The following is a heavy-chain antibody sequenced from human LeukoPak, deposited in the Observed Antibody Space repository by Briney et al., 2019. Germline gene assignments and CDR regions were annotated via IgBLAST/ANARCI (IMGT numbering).Heavy chain of an antibody. CDR2: ISGYSGPA. CDR3: ARDLDTGNYFFAY. V-gene: IGHV3-48*04. Sequence: PGGSLRLSCAASGFSFGSYGLSWVRQAPGKGLQWISYISGYSGPAYYADSVEARFTISRDNAKNSVFLQMNSLRAEDTAVYYCARDLDTGNYFFAYWGQGTPVIVSS. D-gene: IGHD3-9*01. CDR1: GFSFGSYG. J-gene: IGHJ4*02.